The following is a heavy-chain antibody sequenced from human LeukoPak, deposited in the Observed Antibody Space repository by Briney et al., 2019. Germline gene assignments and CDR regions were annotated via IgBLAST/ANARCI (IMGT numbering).Heavy chain of an antibody. CDR3: AKDLGGGGIPYYYGSGSYYTPPSGMDV. J-gene: IGHJ6*02. CDR2: ISYDGSNK. CDR1: GFTFSSYG. D-gene: IGHD3-10*01. Sequence: QSGGSLRLSCAASGFTFSSYGMHWVRQAPGKGLEWVAVISYDGSNKYYADSVKGRFTISRDNSKNTLYLQMNSLRAEDTAVYYCAKDLGGGGIPYYYGSGSYYTPPSGMDVWGQGTTVTVSS. V-gene: IGHV3-30*18.